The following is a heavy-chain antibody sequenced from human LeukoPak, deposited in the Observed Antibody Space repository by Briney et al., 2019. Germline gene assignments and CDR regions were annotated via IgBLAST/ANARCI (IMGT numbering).Heavy chain of an antibody. J-gene: IGHJ1*01. V-gene: IGHV4-30-4*01. CDR2: IYYSGIT. CDR1: GGSISSGDYY. CDR3: ARSLYGDYGYFQH. D-gene: IGHD4-17*01. Sequence: SETLSLTCTVSGGSISSGDYYWSWIRQPPGKGLEWIGYIYYSGITYYNPSLKSRVTISVDTSKNQFSLKLSSVTAADTAVYYCARSLYGDYGYFQHWGQGTLVTVSS.